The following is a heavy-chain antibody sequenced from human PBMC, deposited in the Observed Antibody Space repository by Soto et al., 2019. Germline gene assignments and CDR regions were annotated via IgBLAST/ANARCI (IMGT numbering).Heavy chain of an antibody. D-gene: IGHD3-10*01. J-gene: IGHJ5*02. CDR1: GYTFTSYG. CDR3: ARGTPVWFDP. Sequence: ASVKVSCKASGYTFTSYGISWVRQAPGQGLEWMGWISAYNGNTNYAQKFQGRVTITRDTSASTAYMELSSLRSEDTAVYYCARGTPVWFDPGGQGTLVTVSS. V-gene: IGHV1-18*01. CDR2: ISAYNGNT.